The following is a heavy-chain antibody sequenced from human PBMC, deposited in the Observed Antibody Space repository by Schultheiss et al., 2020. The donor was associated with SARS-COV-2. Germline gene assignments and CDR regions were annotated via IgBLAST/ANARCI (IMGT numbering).Heavy chain of an antibody. CDR3: ARDRVDTAMEFHDDAFDI. CDR2: SNAGNGNT. D-gene: IGHD5-18*01. V-gene: IGHV1-3*02. Sequence: ASVKVSCKASGYTFTSYAMHWVRQAPGQRLEWMGWSNAGNGNTKYSQEFQGRVTITRDTSASTAYMELSSLRSDDTAVYYCARDRVDTAMEFHDDAFDIWGQGTMVTVSS. J-gene: IGHJ3*02. CDR1: GYTFTSYA.